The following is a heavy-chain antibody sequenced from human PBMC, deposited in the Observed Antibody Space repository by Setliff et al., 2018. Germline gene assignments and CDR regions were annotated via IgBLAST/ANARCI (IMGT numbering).Heavy chain of an antibody. CDR2: IYYRGST. J-gene: IGHJ4*02. CDR3: ARGDSSGYYYILFDF. Sequence: SETLSLTCTASGGSISSSGYYWGWIRQPPGKGLEWIGSIYYRGSTYYNPSLKSRVTMSVDASKNQFSLKLSSVTAADTAAYYCARGDSSGYYYILFDFWGQGTLVTVS. V-gene: IGHV4-39*07. D-gene: IGHD3-22*01. CDR1: GGSISSSGYY.